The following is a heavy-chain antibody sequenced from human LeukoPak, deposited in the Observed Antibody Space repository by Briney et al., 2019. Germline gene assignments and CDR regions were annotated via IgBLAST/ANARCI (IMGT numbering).Heavy chain of an antibody. D-gene: IGHD2-2*02. V-gene: IGHV1-69*05. CDR2: IIPIFGTA. CDR1: GGTFSSYA. CDR3: ARAPLQGCSSTSCYSWFDP. J-gene: IGHJ5*02. Sequence: ASVKVSCKASGGTFSSYAISWVRQAPGQGLEWMGGIIPIFGTANYAQKFQGRVTITTDESTSTAYMELSSLRSEDTAVYYCARAPLQGCSSTSCYSWFDPWGQGTLVTVSS.